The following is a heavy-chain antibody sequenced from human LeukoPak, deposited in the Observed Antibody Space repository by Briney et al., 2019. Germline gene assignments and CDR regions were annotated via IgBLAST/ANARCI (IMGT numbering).Heavy chain of an antibody. Sequence: ASVKVSCKASGYTFTGYYMHWVRQAPGQGLEWMGRINPNSGGTNYAQKFQGRVTMTRDTSISTAYMELSRLRSDDTAVYYCARDLVGATITGAFDIWGQGTMVTVSS. CDR1: GYTFTGYY. CDR3: ARDLVGATITGAFDI. CDR2: INPNSGGT. V-gene: IGHV1-2*06. J-gene: IGHJ3*02. D-gene: IGHD1-26*01.